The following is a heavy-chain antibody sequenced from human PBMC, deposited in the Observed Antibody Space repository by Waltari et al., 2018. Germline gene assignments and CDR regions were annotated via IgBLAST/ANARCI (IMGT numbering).Heavy chain of an antibody. J-gene: IGHJ2*01. V-gene: IGHV3-23*04. CDR2: ISGSGGST. D-gene: IGHD3-22*01. CDR3: AKDAYDSSCYYYPVGYFDL. Sequence: EVQLVESGGGLVQPGGSLRLSCAASGFTFSSYAMRCVRQAPGKGREWVSAISGSGGSTYYADSVKGRFTISRDNSKNTLYLQMNSLRVEDTAVYYCAKDAYDSSCYYYPVGYFDLWGRGTLVTVSS. CDR1: GFTFSSYA.